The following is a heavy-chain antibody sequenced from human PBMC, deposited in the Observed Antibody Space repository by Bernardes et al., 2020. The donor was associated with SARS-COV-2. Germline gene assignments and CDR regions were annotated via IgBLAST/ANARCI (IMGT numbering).Heavy chain of an antibody. V-gene: IGHV1-69*04. CDR1: GGTFSSYA. CDR3: ARAYSYGSQENGFDP. J-gene: IGHJ5*02. Sequence: SVKVSCKASGGTFSSYAISWVRQAPGQGLEWMGRIIPILGIANYAQKFQGRVTITADKSTSTAYMELSSLRSEDTAVYYCARAYSYGSQENGFDPWGQGTLVTVSS. CDR2: IIPILGIA. D-gene: IGHD5-18*01.